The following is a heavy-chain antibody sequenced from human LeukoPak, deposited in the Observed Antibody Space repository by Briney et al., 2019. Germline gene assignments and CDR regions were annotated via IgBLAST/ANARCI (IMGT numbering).Heavy chain of an antibody. D-gene: IGHD2-15*01. CDR2: MNPNSGNT. CDR1: GCTFTSYD. J-gene: IGHJ5*02. CDR3: ARGRCSGGSCYFPNWFDP. Sequence: ASVKVSCKASGCTFTSYDINWVRQATGQGLEWMGWMNPNSGNTGYAQKFQGRVTMTRNTSISTAYMELSSLRSEDTAVYYCARGRCSGGSCYFPNWFDPWGQGTLVTVSS. V-gene: IGHV1-8*01.